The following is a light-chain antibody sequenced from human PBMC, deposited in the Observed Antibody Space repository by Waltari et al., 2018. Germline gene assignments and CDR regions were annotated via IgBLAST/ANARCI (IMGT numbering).Light chain of an antibody. CDR3: QQRRNWPPLT. V-gene: IGKV3-11*01. J-gene: IGKJ4*01. CDR2: DAS. CDR1: EDVRIY. Sequence: ETVLTKSPATLSLSPGERATLSCRASEDVRIYLAWYQQKPGQAPRLLIYDASNRATGIPARFSGSGSGTDFTLTISSLEPEDFALYYCQQRRNWPPLTFGGGTKVE.